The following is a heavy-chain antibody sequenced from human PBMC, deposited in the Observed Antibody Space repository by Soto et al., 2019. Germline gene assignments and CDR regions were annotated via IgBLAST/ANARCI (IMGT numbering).Heavy chain of an antibody. CDR2: IRQDGIEK. CDR1: GFSFSTYW. Sequence: EVQLVESGGDLVQPGGSLRLSCAASGFSFSTYWMTWVRQAPGKGLEWVATIRQDGIEKHCVDSVKGRFTISRDNAANSLFLQMDSLGAEDSAIYYCVRGCGRHQCPDYFDSWGRGILVTVSS. J-gene: IGHJ4*02. D-gene: IGHD2-21*01. V-gene: IGHV3-7*01. CDR3: VRGCGRHQCPDYFDS.